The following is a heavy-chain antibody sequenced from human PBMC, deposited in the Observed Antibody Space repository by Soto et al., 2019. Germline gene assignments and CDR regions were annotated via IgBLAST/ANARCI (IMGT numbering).Heavy chain of an antibody. CDR2: VSSTGST. CDR3: ARVYGDYLDY. J-gene: IGHJ4*02. Sequence: PSETLSLTCTVSGASITQYYWNWIRQSPGKGLEWIVSVSSTGSTVYNPSLTSRVTISVDTSKNQFSLKLSSVTAADTAVYYCARVYGDYLDYWGQGTLVTVSS. D-gene: IGHD4-17*01. V-gene: IGHV4-59*01. CDR1: GASITQYY.